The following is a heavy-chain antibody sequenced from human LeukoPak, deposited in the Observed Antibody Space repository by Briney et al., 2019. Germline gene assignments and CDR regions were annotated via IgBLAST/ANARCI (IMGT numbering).Heavy chain of an antibody. CDR3: ARVSDFWSGYLIDY. CDR2: ISYDGSNK. D-gene: IGHD3-3*01. J-gene: IGHJ4*02. V-gene: IGHV3-30-3*01. Sequence: GGSLRLSCAASGFTFSSYAMHWVRQAPGKGLEWVAVISYDGSNKYYADSVKGRFTISRDNSKNTLYLQMYSLRAEDTAVYYCARVSDFWSGYLIDYWGQGTLVTVSS. CDR1: GFTFSSYA.